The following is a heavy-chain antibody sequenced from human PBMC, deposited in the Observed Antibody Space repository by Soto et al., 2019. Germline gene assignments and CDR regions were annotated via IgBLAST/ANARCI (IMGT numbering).Heavy chain of an antibody. CDR3: ARSTGNEFDS. Sequence: SETLSLTCTVSGGSISSYFWSWIRQPPGKGLEWIGYIYSSGSTNYNPSLKSRVTISLDTSNNHFSLKLSSVTVADTAVYYCARSTGNEFDSWGQGTLVTVAS. CDR2: IYSSGST. V-gene: IGHV4-59*01. CDR1: GGSISSYF. J-gene: IGHJ5*01.